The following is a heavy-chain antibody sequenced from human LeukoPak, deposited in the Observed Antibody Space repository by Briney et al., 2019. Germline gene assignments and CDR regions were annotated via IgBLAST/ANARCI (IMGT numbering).Heavy chain of an antibody. J-gene: IGHJ6*04. V-gene: IGHV1-69*01. CDR1: GGTFSSYA. CDR2: IIPIFGTG. D-gene: IGHD3-9*01. Sequence: ASVKVSCKASGGTFSSYAISWVRQAPGQGLEWMGGIIPIFGTGNYAQKFQGRVTITADESTSTVYMELSSLRSEDTAVYYCARGPTYYDILPGLPNYYYYGMDVWGKGTTVSVSS. CDR3: ARGPTYYDILPGLPNYYYYGMDV.